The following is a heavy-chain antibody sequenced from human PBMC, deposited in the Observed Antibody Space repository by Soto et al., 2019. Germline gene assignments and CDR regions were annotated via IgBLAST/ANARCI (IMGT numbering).Heavy chain of an antibody. Sequence: ASVKVSCKASGYTFTSYGISWVRQAPGQGLEWMGWISAYNGNTNYAQKLQGRVTMTTDTSTSTAYMELRSLRSDDTAVYYCARSNYDFWSGYYQSLGANYGMDVWGQGTKVTVSS. D-gene: IGHD3-3*01. V-gene: IGHV1-18*01. CDR1: GYTFTSYG. CDR2: ISAYNGNT. CDR3: ARSNYDFWSGYYQSLGANYGMDV. J-gene: IGHJ6*02.